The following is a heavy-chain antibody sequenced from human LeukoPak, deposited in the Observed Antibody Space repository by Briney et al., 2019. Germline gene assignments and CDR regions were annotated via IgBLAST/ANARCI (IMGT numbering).Heavy chain of an antibody. V-gene: IGHV4-39*02. CDR1: GGSISSSSYY. Sequence: KASETLFLTCTVSGGSISSSSYYWGWIRQPPGKGLEWIGSIYYSGSTYYNPSLKSRVTISVDTSKNQFSLKLSSVAAADTAVYYCARDLGVVTSWYFDLWGRGTLVTVSS. D-gene: IGHD2-21*02. CDR2: IYYSGST. CDR3: ARDLGVVTSWYFDL. J-gene: IGHJ2*01.